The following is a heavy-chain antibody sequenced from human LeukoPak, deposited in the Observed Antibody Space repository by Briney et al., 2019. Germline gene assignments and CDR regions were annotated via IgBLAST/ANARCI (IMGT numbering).Heavy chain of an antibody. CDR3: AIYEAVAGTDIHTD. V-gene: IGHV3-7*01. D-gene: IGHD6-19*01. J-gene: IGHJ4*02. CDR2: IKQDGSEK. CDR1: GFTFSSRDW. Sequence: GGSLRLSCVASGFTFSSRDWMTWVRQAPGKGLEWVANIKQDGSEKNYVDSVKGRFTISRDNAKNSVDLQMNSLRAEDTAVYYCAIYEAVAGTDIHTDWGQGTLVTVSS.